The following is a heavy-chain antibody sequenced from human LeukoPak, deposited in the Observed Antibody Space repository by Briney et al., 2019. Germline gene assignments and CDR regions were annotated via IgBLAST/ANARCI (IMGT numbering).Heavy chain of an antibody. CDR3: ARVGGSGRKAFDI. CDR2: ISGSSGST. J-gene: IGHJ3*02. V-gene: IGHV3-23*01. CDR1: GFTFSSYA. Sequence: GGSLRLSCAASGFTFSSYAMSWVRQAPGKGLERVSAISGSSGSTYYTDSVKGRFTISRDNAKNSLYLQMNSLRAEDTAVYYCARVGGSGRKAFDIWGQGTMVTVSS. D-gene: IGHD3-10*01.